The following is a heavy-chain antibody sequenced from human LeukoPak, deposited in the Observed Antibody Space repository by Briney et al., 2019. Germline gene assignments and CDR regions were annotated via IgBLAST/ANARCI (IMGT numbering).Heavy chain of an antibody. J-gene: IGHJ4*02. V-gene: IGHV3-23*01. CDR2: ISGSGGST. CDR3: AKGHSFMVRGVIVDY. Sequence: PGGSLRLSCAASGFTFSSYAMSWVRQAPGKGLDWVSAISGSGGSTYYADSVKGRFTISRDNSKNTLYLQMNSLRAEDTAVYYCAKGHSFMVRGVIVDYWGQGTLVTVSS. CDR1: GFTFSSYA. D-gene: IGHD3-10*01.